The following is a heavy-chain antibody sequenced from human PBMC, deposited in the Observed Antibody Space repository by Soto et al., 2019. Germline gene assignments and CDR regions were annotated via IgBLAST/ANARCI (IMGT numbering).Heavy chain of an antibody. Sequence: SETLSLTCTVSGDSITSNSYFWAWIRQPPGKGLEWIGSIYYSGSTNYNPSLKSRVTISVDTSKNQFSLKLSSVTAADTAVYYCARRYGGTFDYWGQGTLVTVSS. CDR3: ARRYGGTFDY. V-gene: IGHV4-39*07. J-gene: IGHJ4*02. CDR1: GDSITSNSYF. CDR2: IYYSGST. D-gene: IGHD2-15*01.